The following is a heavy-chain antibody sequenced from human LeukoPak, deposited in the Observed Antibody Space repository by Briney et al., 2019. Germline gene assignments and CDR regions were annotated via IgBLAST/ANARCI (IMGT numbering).Heavy chain of an antibody. J-gene: IGHJ4*02. CDR3: ARGGYYDILTGYLLDY. V-gene: IGHV4-59*01. CDR2: IYYSGST. Sequence: SETLSLTCTVSGGSISSYYWSWIRQPPGKGLEWIGYIYYSGSTNYNPSLKSRVTISVDTSKNQFSLKLSFVTAADTAVYYCARGGYYDILTGYLLDYWGQGTLVTVSS. D-gene: IGHD3-9*01. CDR1: GGSISSYY.